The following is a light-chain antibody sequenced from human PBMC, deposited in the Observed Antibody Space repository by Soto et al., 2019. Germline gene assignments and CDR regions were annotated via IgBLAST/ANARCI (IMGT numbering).Light chain of an antibody. J-gene: IGLJ3*02. CDR2: EVS. V-gene: IGLV2-14*01. Sequence: QSALTQPVYVSGSPGQSITISCTGTSSDVGAYNYVSWYQQHPGKAPKLMIYEVSNRPSGVSNRFSGSKSGNTASLSISGLQAEDEADYYCSSYTSSSTLVFGGGTKLTVL. CDR3: SSYTSSSTLV. CDR1: SSDVGAYNY.